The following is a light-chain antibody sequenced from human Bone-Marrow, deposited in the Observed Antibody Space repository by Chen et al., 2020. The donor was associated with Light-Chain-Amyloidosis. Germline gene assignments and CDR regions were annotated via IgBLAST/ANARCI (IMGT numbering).Light chain of an antibody. CDR2: GAS. CDR3: QQYINWPPMYT. Sequence: EIVMRQSPATLFVSPGERATLSCRASQSVSSNLAWYQQKPGQAPRLLIFGASTRATGIPARFSGGGSGTEFTLTISSLQSEDFALYYCQQYINWPPMYTFGQGTKLVIK. CDR1: QSVSSN. V-gene: IGKV3-15*01. J-gene: IGKJ2*01.